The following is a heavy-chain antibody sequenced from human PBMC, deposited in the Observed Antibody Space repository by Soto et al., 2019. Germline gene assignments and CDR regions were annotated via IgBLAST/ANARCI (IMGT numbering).Heavy chain of an antibody. J-gene: IGHJ4*02. CDR3: ARDGGPYSSGFFDY. D-gene: IGHD6-19*01. Sequence: QVQLVESGGGVVQPGRSLRLSCAASGFTFSSYGMHWVRQAPGKGLEWVAVIWFDGSNKYYADSVKGRFTISRDNSKNTLYLPMNSLRAEDTAVYYCARDGGPYSSGFFDYWGQGTLVTVSS. CDR2: IWFDGSNK. CDR1: GFTFSSYG. V-gene: IGHV3-33*01.